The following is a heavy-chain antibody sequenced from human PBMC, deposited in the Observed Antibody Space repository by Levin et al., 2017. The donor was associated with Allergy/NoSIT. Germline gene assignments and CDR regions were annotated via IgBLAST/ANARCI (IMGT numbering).Heavy chain of an antibody. CDR1: GFSFNNYG. J-gene: IGHJ4*02. D-gene: IGHD3-22*01. V-gene: IGHV3-23*01. Sequence: SCAASGFSFNNYGMNWIRQSPGRGLEWVSGISGAGAITYYADSVKGRFTISRDNSKNMLFLQMNSLTADDTAIYYCAEGHYDSSGYFFAPFDYWGQGTLVTVSS. CDR3: AEGHYDSSGYFFAPFDY. CDR2: ISGAGAIT.